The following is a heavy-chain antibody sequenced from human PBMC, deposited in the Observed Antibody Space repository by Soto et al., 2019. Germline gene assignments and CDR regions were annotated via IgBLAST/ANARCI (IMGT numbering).Heavy chain of an antibody. J-gene: IGHJ2*01. CDR1: GYTFTSYA. D-gene: IGHD4-4*01. CDR3: ARDRHYNHWYFDL. CDR2: INAGNGNT. V-gene: IGHV1-3*01. Sequence: GASVKVSCKASGYTFTSYAMHWVRQAPGQRLEWMGWINAGNGNTKYSQKFQGRVTITRDTSASTAYMELSSLRSEDTAVYYCARDRHYNHWYFDLWGRGTLVTVSS.